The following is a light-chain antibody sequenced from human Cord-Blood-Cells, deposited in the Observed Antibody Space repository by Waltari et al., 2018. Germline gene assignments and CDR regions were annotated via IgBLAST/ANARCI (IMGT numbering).Light chain of an antibody. CDR2: WAS. CDR3: QQYYSTPYT. J-gene: IGKJ2*01. Sequence: DLVMTQSPDSLAVSLGETSTIKCSSSLSVLYSSNNKNYLSWYQQKPGQPPKLLIYWASTRESGVPDRFSGSGSGTDFTLTISSLQAEDVAVYYCQQYYSTPYTFGQGTKLEIK. CDR1: LSVLYSSNNKNY. V-gene: IGKV4-1*01.